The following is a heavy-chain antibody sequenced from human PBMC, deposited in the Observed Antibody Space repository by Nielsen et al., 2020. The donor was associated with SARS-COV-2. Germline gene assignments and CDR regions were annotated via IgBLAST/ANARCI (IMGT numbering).Heavy chain of an antibody. V-gene: IGHV4-30-2*01. CDR2: IYHGGRT. J-gene: IGHJ3*02. CDR1: GGSISSGGYS. D-gene: IGHD3-16*01. Sequence: SETLSLTCAVSGGSISSGGYSWSWIRQPPGKGLEWIGYIYHGGRTYYNPSLKSRATISVDRSKNQFSLKLSSVTAADTAVYYCARGGRITFGGADDAFDIWGQGTMVTVSS. CDR3: ARGGRITFGGADDAFDI.